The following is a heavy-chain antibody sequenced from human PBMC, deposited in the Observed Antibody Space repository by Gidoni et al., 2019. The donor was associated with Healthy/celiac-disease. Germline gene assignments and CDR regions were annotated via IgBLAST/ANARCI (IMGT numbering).Heavy chain of an antibody. CDR1: GGSISSYY. Sequence: QVQLQESGPGLVKPSETLSLTCTVSGGSISSYYWSWIRQPPGKGLEWIGYIYYSGSTNYNPSLKSRVTISVDTSKNQFSLKLSSVTAADTAVYYCARVVHYYDSSGLNWYFELWGRGTLVTVSS. CDR3: ARVVHYYDSSGLNWYFEL. J-gene: IGHJ2*01. V-gene: IGHV4-59*01. CDR2: IYYSGST. D-gene: IGHD3-22*01.